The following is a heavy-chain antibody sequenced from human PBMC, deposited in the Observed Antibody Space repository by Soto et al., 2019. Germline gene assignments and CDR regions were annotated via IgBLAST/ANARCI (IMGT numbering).Heavy chain of an antibody. CDR1: GFTFSSYG. D-gene: IGHD1-26*01. Sequence: QVQLVESGGGVVQPGRSLRLSCAASGFTFSSYGMHWVRQAPGKGLEWVAVIWYDGSNKYYADSVKGRFTISRDNSKNTLYLQMNSLRAEDTAVYYCARARSGSYLYYYYGMDVWGQGTTVTVSS. J-gene: IGHJ6*02. CDR2: IWYDGSNK. CDR3: ARARSGSYLYYYYGMDV. V-gene: IGHV3-33*01.